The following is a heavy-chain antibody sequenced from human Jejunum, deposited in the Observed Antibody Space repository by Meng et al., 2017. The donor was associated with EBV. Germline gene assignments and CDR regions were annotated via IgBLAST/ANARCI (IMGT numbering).Heavy chain of an antibody. V-gene: IGHV3-74*01. CDR2: INPDGRTI. Sequence: LGEAGGGLVRPGGSLILSCAASGFTLRDHWIHWLRQGPGEGLMWVSRINPDGRTINYGDSVKGRFTISRDNAKNTVYLQMNSLRAEDTAVYYCTRAGYYRFDYWGQGALVTVSS. J-gene: IGHJ4*02. D-gene: IGHD1-26*01. CDR1: GFTLRDHW. CDR3: TRAGYYRFDY.